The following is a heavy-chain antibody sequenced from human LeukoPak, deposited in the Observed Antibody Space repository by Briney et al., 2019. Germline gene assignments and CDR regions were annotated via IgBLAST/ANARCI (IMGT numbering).Heavy chain of an antibody. CDR1: GSRFSSYA. CDR3: AKGRYCSGGSCYPHFDY. J-gene: IGHJ4*02. D-gene: IGHD2-15*01. CDR2: ISGSGGST. V-gene: IGHV3-23*01. Sequence: GGSLRLSCAASGSRFSSYAMSWVRQAPGQGLEWVSAISGSGGSTYYADSVKGRFTISRDNSKNTLYLQMNSLRAEDTAVYYCAKGRYCSGGSCYPHFDYWGQGTLVTVSS.